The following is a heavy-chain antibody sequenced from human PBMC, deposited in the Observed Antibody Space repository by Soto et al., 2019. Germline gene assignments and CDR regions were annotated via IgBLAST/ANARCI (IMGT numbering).Heavy chain of an antibody. Sequence: SGTLSVTCAVYGGSFSGDDWRGTRQPPGKGLRGLGEINHSGSTNYNPSLKSRVTISVDTSKNQFSLKLSSVTAADTAVYYCARGPYGSGSYYKGGHYYYGMDVWGQGTTVT. J-gene: IGHJ6*02. CDR3: ARGPYGSGSYYKGGHYYYGMDV. CDR1: GGSFSGDD. D-gene: IGHD3-10*01. CDR2: INHSGST. V-gene: IGHV4-34*01.